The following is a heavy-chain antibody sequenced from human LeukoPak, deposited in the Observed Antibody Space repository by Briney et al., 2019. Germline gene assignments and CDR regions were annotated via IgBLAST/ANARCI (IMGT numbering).Heavy chain of an antibody. J-gene: IGHJ4*02. Sequence: PGGSLRLSCAISGFNFSDSRMTWVRQAPGKGLQWVANINRDGTEKHFLDSVEGRFTISRDNAKKSLYLLMNSLRPQDTAVYFCVRGDWYFESWGQGTLVTVSS. CDR1: GFNFSDSR. CDR2: INRDGTEK. CDR3: VRGDWYFES. V-gene: IGHV3-7*04. D-gene: IGHD2-21*01.